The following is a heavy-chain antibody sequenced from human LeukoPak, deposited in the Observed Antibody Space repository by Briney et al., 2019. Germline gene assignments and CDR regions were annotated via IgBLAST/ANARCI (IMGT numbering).Heavy chain of an antibody. V-gene: IGHV3-66*01. CDR3: ARRDSSGWYFDY. J-gene: IGHJ4*02. CDR2: IYTVGTT. Sequence: GGSLRLSCAASGFTVSSYYMSWVRQAPGEGLEWVSAIYTVGTTYYADSVKGGFTVSRDNSKNTLYLQMSSLRVEDTAVYYCARRDSSGWYFDYWGQGTLVTVSS. CDR1: GFTVSSYY. D-gene: IGHD6-19*01.